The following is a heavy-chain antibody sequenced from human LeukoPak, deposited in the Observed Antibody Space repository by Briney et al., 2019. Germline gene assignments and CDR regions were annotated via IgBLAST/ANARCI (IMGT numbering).Heavy chain of an antibody. CDR1: GGSISTPGYY. J-gene: IGHJ4*02. D-gene: IGHD2-21*02. Sequence: TSETLSLPCTVSGGSISTPGYYWGWIRQPPGKGLEWIGSLYHSGSTYYKPSLKSRATISVDKSKNQCSLKLRSVTAADTAVYYCARHALATVTDPSFDYWGQGTLVTVSS. CDR2: LYHSGST. CDR3: ARHALATVTDPSFDY. V-gene: IGHV4-39*01.